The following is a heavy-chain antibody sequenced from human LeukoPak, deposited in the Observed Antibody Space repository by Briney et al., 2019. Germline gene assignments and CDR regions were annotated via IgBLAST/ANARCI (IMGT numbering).Heavy chain of an antibody. V-gene: IGHV3-23*01. J-gene: IGHJ4*02. CDR3: ARAPVTSCRGAYCYPFDY. CDR2: TSSSDAGT. Sequence: PGGSLRLFCAASGFSLSSHAMSWVRQAPGKGLEWVSATSSSDAGTYYADSVRGRFTISRDNSKNTLYLQMNSLRAEDAAVYYCARAPVTSCRGAYCYPFDYWGQGTLVTVSS. CDR1: GFSLSSHA. D-gene: IGHD2-21*01.